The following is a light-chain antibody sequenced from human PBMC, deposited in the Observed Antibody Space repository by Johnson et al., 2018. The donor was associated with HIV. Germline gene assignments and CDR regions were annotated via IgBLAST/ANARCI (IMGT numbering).Light chain of an antibody. CDR1: SSNVGSSF. CDR3: GTWYSSLTSYV. V-gene: IGLV1-51*01. CDR2: DNN. Sequence: QSVLTQPPSVSAAPGQTVTISCSGSSSNVGSSFVSWYRQVPGTAPKLLIYDNNKRPSGIPGRFSGSQSGPSATLVITGLPSGDEADYYCGTWYSSLTSYVFGTGTKVTVL. J-gene: IGLJ1*01.